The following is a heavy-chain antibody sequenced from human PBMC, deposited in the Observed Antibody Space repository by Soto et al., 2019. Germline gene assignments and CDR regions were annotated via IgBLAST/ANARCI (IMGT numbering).Heavy chain of an antibody. J-gene: IGHJ5*02. CDR3: ARGYCSGGNGYSDDWFDP. CDR2: ISAYNGNT. D-gene: IGHD2-15*01. Sequence: ASVKVSCKASGYTFTSYGISWVRQAPGQGLEWMGWISAYNGNTNYAQKLQGRVTMTTDTSTSTAYMELRSLRSDDTAVYYCARGYCSGGNGYSDDWFDPWGQGTLVTVSS. CDR1: GYTFTSYG. V-gene: IGHV1-18*01.